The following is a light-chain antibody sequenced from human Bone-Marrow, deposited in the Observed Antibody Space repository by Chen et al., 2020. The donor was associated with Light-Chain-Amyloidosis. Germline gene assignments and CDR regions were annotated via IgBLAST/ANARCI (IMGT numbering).Light chain of an antibody. CDR1: SGDVGTDNY. J-gene: IGLJ1*01. V-gene: IGLV2-14*01. CDR2: AVS. Sequence: QSALTQPASVSGSPGQSITISCTGTSGDVGTDNYVSWYQQHPGKAPKVMISAVSNRPSGVSHRFSGSKSGNTASLTISGLHAEDEAEYYCSSFTSSSAYVFGPGTKVTVL. CDR3: SSFTSSSAYV.